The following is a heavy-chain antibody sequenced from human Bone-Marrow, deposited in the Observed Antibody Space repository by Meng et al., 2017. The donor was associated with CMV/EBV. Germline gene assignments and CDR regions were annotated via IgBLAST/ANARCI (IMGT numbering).Heavy chain of an antibody. J-gene: IGHJ4*02. CDR3: ARDGGYYYFDY. CDR1: GGSFSGYY. Sequence: SETLSLTCAVYGGSFSGYYWSWIRQPPGKGLEWIGYIYYSGSTNYNPSLKSRVTISVDTSKSQFSLNLSSVTAADTAVYYCARDGGYYYFDYWGQGALVPVSS. D-gene: IGHD2-15*01. V-gene: IGHV4-59*01. CDR2: IYYSGST.